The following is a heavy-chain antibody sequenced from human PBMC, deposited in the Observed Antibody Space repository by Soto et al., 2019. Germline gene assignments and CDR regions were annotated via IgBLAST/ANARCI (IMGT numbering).Heavy chain of an antibody. J-gene: IGHJ6*02. Sequence: PGETLKISCKGSGYTFTNYWIGWVRQMPGKGLEWMGIIYPGDSDTRYSPSFQGQVTISADKSTSTASLQWSSLKASDTAVYYCARPPSRDYDAMYVWGQGTTVTVSS. CDR1: GYTFTNYW. CDR2: IYPGDSDT. V-gene: IGHV5-51*01. CDR3: ARPPSRDYDAMYV.